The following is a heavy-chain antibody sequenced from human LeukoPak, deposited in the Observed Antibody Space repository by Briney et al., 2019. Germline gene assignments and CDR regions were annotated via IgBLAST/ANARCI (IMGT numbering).Heavy chain of an antibody. J-gene: IGHJ4*02. D-gene: IGHD2-15*01. CDR1: GGSISSGSYY. V-gene: IGHV4-61*02. CDR3: ARDKRGGSPYYFDS. CDR2: IYTGGST. Sequence: PSQTLSLTCTVSGGSISSGSYYWSWIRQAAGKGVEWIGRIYTGGSTNYNPSLKSRVTISVDTSKNQFSLKLSSVTAADTAVYCCARDKRGGSPYYFDSWGQGTLVTVSS.